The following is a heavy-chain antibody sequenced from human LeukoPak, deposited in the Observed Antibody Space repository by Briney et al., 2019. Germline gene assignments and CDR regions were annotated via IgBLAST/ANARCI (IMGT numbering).Heavy chain of an antibody. CDR3: SVTTRCGANSYFDH. CDR2: IYYSGST. V-gene: IGHV4-31*03. D-gene: IGHD4/OR15-4a*01. J-gene: IGHJ4*02. CDR1: GGSINSGDYY. Sequence: SETLCVICTVSGGSINSGDYYWSWIRQLPGKGLEWIGYIYYSGSTYYPPSLRSRVTISVDTSKNQFSLRLSSVTAADTAVYYCSVTTRCGANSYFDHWGQGALVTVSS.